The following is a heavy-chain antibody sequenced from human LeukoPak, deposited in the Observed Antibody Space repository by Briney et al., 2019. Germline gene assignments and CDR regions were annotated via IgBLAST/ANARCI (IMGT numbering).Heavy chain of an antibody. V-gene: IGHV3-49*04. J-gene: IGHJ4*02. D-gene: IGHD2-15*01. CDR1: GFTFGDHA. CDR2: IRSKAYRGTT. CDR3: AKSSVVVVAAIPDY. Sequence: GGSLRLSCTASGFTFGDHAMSWVRQAPGKGLEWVGFIRSKAYRGTTEYAASVKGRFTISRDDSNSIAYLQMNSLKTEDTAVYYCAKSSVVVVAAIPDYWGQGTLVTVSS.